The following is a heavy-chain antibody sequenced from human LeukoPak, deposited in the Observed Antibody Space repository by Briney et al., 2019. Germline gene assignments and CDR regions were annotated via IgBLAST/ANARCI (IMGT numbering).Heavy chain of an antibody. CDR1: GGSFSDYY. V-gene: IGHV4-34*01. Sequence: PSEILSLTCAVYGGSFSDYYWSWIRQPPGKGLEWIGEINHSGSTNYNPSLKSRVIISVDTSKNQFSLKLSSVTAADTAVYYCARDYTNYYGMDVWGQGTTVTVSS. D-gene: IGHD4-11*01. CDR3: ARDYTNYYGMDV. J-gene: IGHJ6*02. CDR2: INHSGST.